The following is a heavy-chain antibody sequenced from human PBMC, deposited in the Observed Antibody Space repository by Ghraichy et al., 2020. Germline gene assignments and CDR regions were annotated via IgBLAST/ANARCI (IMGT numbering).Heavy chain of an antibody. J-gene: IGHJ6*02. V-gene: IGHV4-39*01. D-gene: IGHD2-2*01. Sequence: SETLSLTCTVSGGSISSISYYWGWIRQPPGKGLEWIGSIYYVGSTYYNPPLKNRVTISVDTSKNQFSLRLSSVTAADTAVYYCARLGADIVVGPAAYGDSFMDVWGQGTTVTVSS. CDR1: GGSISSISYY. CDR2: IYYVGST. CDR3: ARLGADIVVGPAAYGDSFMDV.